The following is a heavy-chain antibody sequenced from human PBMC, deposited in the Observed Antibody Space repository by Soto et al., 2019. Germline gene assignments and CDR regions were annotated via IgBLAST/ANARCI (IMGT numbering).Heavy chain of an antibody. Sequence: QVQLVESGGGVVQPGRSLRLSCRISGFSLTVYSMNWVRQAPGKGLEWVAVMQPDGVTKNYADSVQGRFVISGDNSKNTLYLEMDSLTPEDTAIYYCARGLQGFDYWGQGPLVTVSS. CDR3: ARGLQGFDY. J-gene: IGHJ4*02. V-gene: IGHV3-30*09. CDR1: GFSLTVYS. CDR2: MQPDGVTK.